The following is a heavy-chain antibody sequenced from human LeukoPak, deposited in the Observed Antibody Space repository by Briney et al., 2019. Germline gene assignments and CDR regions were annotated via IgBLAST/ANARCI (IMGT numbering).Heavy chain of an antibody. J-gene: IGHJ4*02. CDR3: ATGAGYGDYGY. Sequence: SETLSLTYTVSGGSISSSSYYWGWIRQPPGKGLQWIGYIYYSGSTYYNPSLKSRLTISVDTSKNQFSLKLSSVTAADTAIYYCATGAGYGDYGYWGQGTLVTVSS. D-gene: IGHD4-17*01. CDR2: IYYSGST. CDR1: GGSISSSSYY. V-gene: IGHV4-30-4*08.